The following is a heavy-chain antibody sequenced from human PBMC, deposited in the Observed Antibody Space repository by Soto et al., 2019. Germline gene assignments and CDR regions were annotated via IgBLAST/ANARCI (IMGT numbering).Heavy chain of an antibody. CDR1: GGSITTGGYY. V-gene: IGHV4-31*03. Sequence: NPSETLSLTCTVSGGSITTGGYYWSWIRQLPGKGLEWIGHRYYGESTYYNPSLKSRVSISLDTSKNQFSLKLSFVTAADTAMYYCARTKCSGGSCYSWSLDYWGQGTPVTVSS. CDR2: RYYGEST. J-gene: IGHJ4*02. CDR3: ARTKCSGGSCYSWSLDY. D-gene: IGHD2-15*01.